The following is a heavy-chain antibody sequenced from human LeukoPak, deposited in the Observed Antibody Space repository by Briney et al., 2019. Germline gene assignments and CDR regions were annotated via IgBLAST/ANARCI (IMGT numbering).Heavy chain of an antibody. Sequence: GASVNVSCKASGDTFTRYDVNWVRQATGQGVEWMGWMNPKSGNAGYAQKFQGRVIMTRDDSTTIAYMELSSLTSEDTAVYYCARGKLTHGDYVAADYWGQGTLVTVSS. V-gene: IGHV1-8*01. J-gene: IGHJ4*02. CDR2: MNPKSGNA. CDR3: ARGKLTHGDYVAADY. D-gene: IGHD4-17*01. CDR1: GDTFTRYD.